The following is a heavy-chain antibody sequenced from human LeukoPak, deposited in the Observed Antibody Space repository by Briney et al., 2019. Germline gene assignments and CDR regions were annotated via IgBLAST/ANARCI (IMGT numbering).Heavy chain of an antibody. D-gene: IGHD3-10*02. CDR3: ASSNPRFGELLAPFDY. CDR2: IYHSGST. J-gene: IGHJ4*02. CDR1: GYSISSGYY. V-gene: IGHV4-38-2*01. Sequence: PSETLSLTCAVSGYSISSGYYWGWIRQPPGKGLEWIGSIYHSGSTYYNPSLKSRVTISVDTSKNQFSLKLSSVTAADMAVYYCASSNPRFGELLAPFDYWGQGTLVTVSS.